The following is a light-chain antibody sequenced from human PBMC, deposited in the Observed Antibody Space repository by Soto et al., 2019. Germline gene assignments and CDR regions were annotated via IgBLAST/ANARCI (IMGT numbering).Light chain of an antibody. Sequence: EIVLTQSPGTLSLSPGERATLSCRASQSVSSNYLAWYQHKPGQAPRLLISDASSRATGVPDRFTGSGSGTDFSLTISRLEPEDFAVYYCLQSGSPPRTFGQGTKVEIK. CDR1: QSVSSNY. V-gene: IGKV3-20*01. CDR2: DAS. J-gene: IGKJ1*01. CDR3: LQSGSPPRT.